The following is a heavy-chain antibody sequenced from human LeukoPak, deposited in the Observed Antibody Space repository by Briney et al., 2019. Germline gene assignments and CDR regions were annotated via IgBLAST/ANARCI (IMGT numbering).Heavy chain of an antibody. V-gene: IGHV3-30*04. CDR3: AKAFDVHLLRGYFDY. Sequence: GRSLRLSCAASGFTFSSYAMHWVRQAPGKGLEWVAVISYDGSNKYYADSVKGRFTISRDNSKSTLYLQMNSLRAEDTAVYYCAKAFDVHLLRGYFDYWGQGTLVTVSS. CDR1: GFTFSSYA. CDR2: ISYDGSNK. J-gene: IGHJ4*02. D-gene: IGHD3-22*01.